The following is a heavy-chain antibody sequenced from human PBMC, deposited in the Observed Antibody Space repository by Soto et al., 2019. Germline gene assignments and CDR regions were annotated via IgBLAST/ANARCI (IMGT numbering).Heavy chain of an antibody. CDR1: GGSISTNW. Sequence: QVQLQESRPGLMKPSGTLSLTGAVSGGSISTNWWSRVRQPPGKGLERIGESYHSGRTNYNPSLENRVTMSLDKSKNHLSLILHSVTAADTAVYYCARHIAVSGARGFDYWGQGTLVTVSS. CDR2: SYHSGRT. D-gene: IGHD6-19*01. CDR3: ARHIAVSGARGFDY. J-gene: IGHJ4*02. V-gene: IGHV4-4*02.